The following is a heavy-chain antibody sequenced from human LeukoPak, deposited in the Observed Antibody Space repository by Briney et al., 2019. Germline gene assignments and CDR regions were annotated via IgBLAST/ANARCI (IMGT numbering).Heavy chain of an antibody. CDR2: ISGSGGST. D-gene: IGHD3-9*01. CDR1: GFTFSNSA. V-gene: IGHV3-23*01. Sequence: GGSLRLSCAASGFTFSNSAMSWVRQAPGKGLEWVSAISGSGGSTYYADSVKGRFTISRDNSKNTLYLQMNSLRAEDTAVYYCAKRPPGPHYDILTGYCLPGMYFDYWGQGTLVTVSS. CDR3: AKRPPGPHYDILTGYCLPGMYFDY. J-gene: IGHJ4*02.